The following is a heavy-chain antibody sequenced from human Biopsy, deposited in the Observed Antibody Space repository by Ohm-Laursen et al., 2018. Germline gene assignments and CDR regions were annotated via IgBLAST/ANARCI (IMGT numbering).Heavy chain of an antibody. CDR3: ALAAAQTVTHFDY. Sequence: SLRLSCSASGFTASSYAMTWFRQAPKKGLEWVSTISGNSDIIYDTDSVKGRFTISRDNSKNTLYLQMNSLRADDTAVYYCALAAAQTVTHFDYWGQGTLVTVSS. V-gene: IGHV3-23*01. CDR1: GFTASSYA. D-gene: IGHD4-17*01. CDR2: ISGNSDII. J-gene: IGHJ4*02.